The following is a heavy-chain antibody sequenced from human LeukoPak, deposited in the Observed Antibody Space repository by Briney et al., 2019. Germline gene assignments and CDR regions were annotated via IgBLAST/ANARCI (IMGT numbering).Heavy chain of an antibody. D-gene: IGHD6-19*01. CDR3: ARGRGIAVAGGDY. CDR1: GFTFSSYA. J-gene: IGHJ4*02. Sequence: PGGSLRLSCAASGFTFSSYAMHWVRQAPGKGLEWVAVISYDGSNKYYADSVKGRFTISRDNSKNTLYLQMNSLRAEDTAVYYCARGRGIAVAGGDYWGQGTLVTVSS. CDR2: ISYDGSNK. V-gene: IGHV3-30*04.